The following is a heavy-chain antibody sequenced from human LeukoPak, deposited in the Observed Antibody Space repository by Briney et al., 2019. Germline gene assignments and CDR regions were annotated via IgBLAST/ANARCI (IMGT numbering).Heavy chain of an antibody. V-gene: IGHV3-72*01. CDR2: SRNKAKSYTT. CDR1: GFTVSSNY. J-gene: IGHJ4*02. D-gene: IGHD6-19*01. CDR3: VRVGSVAGSDYLDY. Sequence: GGSLRLSCAASGFTVSSNYMSWVRQAPGTGLEWVGRSRNKAKSYTTEYAASVKGRFTISRDDSKNSLYLQMNSLKTEDTAVYYCVRVGSVAGSDYLDYWGQGTLVTVSS.